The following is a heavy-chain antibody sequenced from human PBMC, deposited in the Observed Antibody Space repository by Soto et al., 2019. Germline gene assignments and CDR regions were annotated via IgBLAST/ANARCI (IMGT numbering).Heavy chain of an antibody. D-gene: IGHD3-3*01. CDR1: GGTFSSYA. CDR2: IIPIFGTA. J-gene: IGHJ4*02. Sequence: QVQLVQSGAEVKKPGSSVKVSCKASGGTFSSYAISWVRQAPVQGLEWMGGIIPIFGTANYAQKFQGRVTITADESTSTAYMELSSLRSEDTAVYYCARAIWSGTSYHFDYWGQGTLVTVSS. CDR3: ARAIWSGTSYHFDY. V-gene: IGHV1-69*12.